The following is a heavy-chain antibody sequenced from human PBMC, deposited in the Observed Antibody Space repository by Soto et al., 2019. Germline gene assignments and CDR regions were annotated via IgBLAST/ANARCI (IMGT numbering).Heavy chain of an antibody. V-gene: IGHV1-18*01. Sequence: QVHLVQSGAEVKKPGASVKVSCKGSGYTFTSYGITWVRQAPGQGLEWMGWISAHNGNTDYAQKLQGRVTVTRDTSTSTAYMELKSLKSDDTAVYYCARGRYGDYWGQGALVTVSS. D-gene: IGHD1-1*01. CDR3: ARGRYGDY. CDR1: GYTFTSYG. J-gene: IGHJ4*02. CDR2: ISAHNGNT.